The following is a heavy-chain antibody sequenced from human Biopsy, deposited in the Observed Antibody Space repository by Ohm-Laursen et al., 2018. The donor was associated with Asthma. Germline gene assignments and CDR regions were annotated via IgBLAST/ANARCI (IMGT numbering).Heavy chain of an antibody. CDR1: GDSIDSDDYS. V-gene: IGHV4-30-2*06. Sequence: SQTLSLTCSVSGDSIDSDDYSWTWIRQSPGVGLEWIGYIYRNGDTYYNPTLKNRVTISIDRSKNQFSLRLRSVTAADTAVYYCARGWNCGGDCYSLDSWGQGTLVTVSS. D-gene: IGHD2-21*02. CDR2: IYRNGDT. CDR3: ARGWNCGGDCYSLDS. J-gene: IGHJ4*02.